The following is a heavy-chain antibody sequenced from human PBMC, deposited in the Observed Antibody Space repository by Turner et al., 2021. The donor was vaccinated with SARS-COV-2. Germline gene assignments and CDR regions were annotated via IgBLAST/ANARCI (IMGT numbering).Heavy chain of an antibody. V-gene: IGHV4-39*01. J-gene: IGHJ4*02. Sequence: QLQLQESGPGLVKPSETLSLTCTVSGGSISSSSYYWGWIRQPPGKGLEWIGSIYYSGSTNYNPYLKSRVTISVDTSKNQFSLKLRYVTAADTAVYYCARDPIMISFGGVTGYSDYWGQGTLVTVSS. CDR3: ARDPIMISFGGVTGYSDY. D-gene: IGHD3-16*01. CDR2: IYYSGST. CDR1: GGSISSSSYY.